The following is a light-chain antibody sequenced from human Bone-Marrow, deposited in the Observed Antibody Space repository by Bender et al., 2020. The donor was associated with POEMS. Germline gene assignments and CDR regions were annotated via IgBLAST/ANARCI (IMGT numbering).Light chain of an antibody. V-gene: IGLV2-18*02. CDR3: SSYTSSTTYV. J-gene: IGLJ1*01. CDR1: SSDVGAHNR. CDR2: EVK. Sequence: QSALTQPPSVSGSPGQSVTISCTGTSSDVGAHNRVSWYQQVPGTAPRLMIYEVKNRPSGVPDRFSGSKSGNTASLTISGLQAEDEADYYCSSYTSSTTYVFGTGAKVSVL.